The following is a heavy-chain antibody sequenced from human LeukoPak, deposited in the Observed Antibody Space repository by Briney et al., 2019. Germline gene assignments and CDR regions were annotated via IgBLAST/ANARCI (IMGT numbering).Heavy chain of an antibody. CDR3: AKDPYYCDSSGYY. D-gene: IGHD3-22*01. V-gene: IGHV3-23*01. J-gene: IGHJ4*02. CDR2: ISNNGGYT. CDR1: GFTFSSSA. Sequence: GGSLRLSCAASGFTFSSSAMSWVRQAPGKGLEWVSAISNNGGYTYYADSVQGRFTISRDNSKSTLCLQMNSLRAEDTAVYYCAKDPYYCDSSGYYWGQGTLVTVSS.